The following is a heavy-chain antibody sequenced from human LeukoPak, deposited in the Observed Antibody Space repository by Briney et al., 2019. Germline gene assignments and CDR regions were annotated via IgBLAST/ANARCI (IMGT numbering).Heavy chain of an antibody. CDR3: ATVNTCGGDCQYFQH. CDR1: GGSISSGGYY. Sequence: SETLSLTCTVSGGSISSGGYYWSWIRQHPGKGLEWIGYIYYSGSTYYNPCLKSRVTISVDTSKNQFSLKLSSVTAADTAVYYCATVNTCGGDCQYFQHWGQGTLVTVSS. CDR2: IYYSGST. V-gene: IGHV4-31*03. D-gene: IGHD2-21*02. J-gene: IGHJ1*01.